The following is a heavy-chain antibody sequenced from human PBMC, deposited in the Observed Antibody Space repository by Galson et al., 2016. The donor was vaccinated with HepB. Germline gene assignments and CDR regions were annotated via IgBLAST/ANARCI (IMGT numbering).Heavy chain of an antibody. CDR2: ISSSGIAK. CDR3: GRGRRYLDS. Sequence: SLRLSCAASGFTFTTYEMNWVRQAPGKGLEWVSYISSSGIAKYYADSVKGRFTIYRDNAQNSLYLQMNSLRAEDTAIYYCGRGRRYLDSWGQGTLVTVSS. D-gene: IGHD5-24*01. V-gene: IGHV3-48*03. J-gene: IGHJ4*02. CDR1: GFTFTTYE.